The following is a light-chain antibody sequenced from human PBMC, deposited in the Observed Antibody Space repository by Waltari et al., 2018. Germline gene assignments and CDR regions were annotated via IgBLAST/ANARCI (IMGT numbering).Light chain of an antibody. Sequence: SCRASQRVDMYLAWYQQGPGQAPRLLIYDTSNRATDIPARFSGSGSETDFSLTISSLEPEDFAVYYCQQRRNWPLTFGGGTKVEIK. CDR2: DTS. CDR1: QRVDMY. CDR3: QQRRNWPLT. V-gene: IGKV3-11*01. J-gene: IGKJ4*01.